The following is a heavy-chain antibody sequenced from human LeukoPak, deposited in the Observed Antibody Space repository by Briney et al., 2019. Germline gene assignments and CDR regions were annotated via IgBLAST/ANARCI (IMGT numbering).Heavy chain of an antibody. CDR2: IYYGGSP. CDR3: ARRPIVGSTGFYFDP. CDR1: GGSISTTTNS. J-gene: IGHJ5*02. Sequence: SETLSLTCNVSGGSISTTTNSWGWAWIRQRPTKGLEWIGSIYYGGSPYYPSSLKSRVTISVDTSKNQFSLKLASLTAADTAVYYCARRPIVGSTGFYFDPWGPGTLVTVSS. V-gene: IGHV4-39*01. D-gene: IGHD1-26*01.